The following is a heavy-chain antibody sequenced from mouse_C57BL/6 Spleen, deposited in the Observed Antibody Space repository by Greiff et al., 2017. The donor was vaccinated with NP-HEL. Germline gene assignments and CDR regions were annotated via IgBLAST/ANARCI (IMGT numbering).Heavy chain of an antibody. V-gene: IGHV1-69*01. CDR2: IDPSDSYT. J-gene: IGHJ2*01. Sequence: QVQLQQPGAELVMPGASVKLSCKASGYTFTSYWMHWVKQRPGQGLEWIGEIDPSDSYTNYNQKFKGKSTLTVDKSSSTAYMQLSSLTSEDSAVYYCARQGTTVVATGYFDYWGQGTTLTVSS. CDR1: GYTFTSYW. D-gene: IGHD1-1*01. CDR3: ARQGTTVVATGYFDY.